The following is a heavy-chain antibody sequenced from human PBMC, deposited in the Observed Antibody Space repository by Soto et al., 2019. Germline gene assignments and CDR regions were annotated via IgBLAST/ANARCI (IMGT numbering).Heavy chain of an antibody. Sequence: SETLSLTCAVYGGSFSGYYWSWIRQPPGKGLEWIGEINHSGSTNYNPSLKSRVTISVDTSKNQFSLKLSSVTAADTAVYYCARYYYGSGRYNWCDPWGQGTRGIVAS. J-gene: IGHJ5*02. V-gene: IGHV4-34*01. CDR3: ARYYYGSGRYNWCDP. CDR2: INHSGST. CDR1: GGSFSGYY. D-gene: IGHD3-10*01.